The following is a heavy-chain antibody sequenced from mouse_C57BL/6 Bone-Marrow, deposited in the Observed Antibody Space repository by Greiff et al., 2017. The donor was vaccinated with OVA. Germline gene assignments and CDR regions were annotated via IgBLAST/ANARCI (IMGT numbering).Heavy chain of an antibody. J-gene: IGHJ4*01. Sequence: EVQRVESGGGLVKPGGSLKLSCAASGFTFSDYGMHWVRQAPEKGLEWVAYISSGSSTIYYADTVKGRFTISRDNAKNTLFLQMTSLRSEDTAMYYCARGPYYDDYAMDYWGQGTSVTVSS. CDR2: ISSGSSTI. CDR3: ARGPYYDDYAMDY. CDR1: GFTFSDYG. D-gene: IGHD2-4*01. V-gene: IGHV5-17*01.